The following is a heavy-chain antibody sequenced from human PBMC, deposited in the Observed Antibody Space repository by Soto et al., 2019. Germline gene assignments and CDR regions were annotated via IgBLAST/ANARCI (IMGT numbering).Heavy chain of an antibody. D-gene: IGHD3-10*01. CDR2: ISSSSSYI. V-gene: IGHV3-21*01. CDR1: GFTFSSYS. CDR3: ARCLVSAYGSGSYDALDY. J-gene: IGHJ4*02. Sequence: EVQLVESGGGLVKRGGSLRLSCAASGFTFSSYSMNWVRQAPGKGLEWVSSISSSSSYIYYADSVKGRFTISRDNAKNSLYLQMNSLRAEDTAVYYCARCLVSAYGSGSYDALDYWGQGTLVTFSS.